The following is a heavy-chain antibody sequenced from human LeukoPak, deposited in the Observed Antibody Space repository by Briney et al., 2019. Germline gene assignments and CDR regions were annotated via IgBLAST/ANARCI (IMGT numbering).Heavy chain of an antibody. CDR2: ISAYNGYT. Sequence: ASVKVSCKASGYTFTNHGVSWVRQAPGQGLEWMGWISAYNGYTNYAQNVQGRVTMTTDTSTSTAYMELRGLRSDDTAVYYCARNDWYVGNWFDPWGQGTLVSVSS. V-gene: IGHV1-18*01. CDR1: GYTFTNHG. J-gene: IGHJ5*02. CDR3: ARNDWYVGNWFDP. D-gene: IGHD3-9*01.